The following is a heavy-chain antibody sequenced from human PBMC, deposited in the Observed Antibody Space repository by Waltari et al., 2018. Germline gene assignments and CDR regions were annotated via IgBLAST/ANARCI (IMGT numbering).Heavy chain of an antibody. V-gene: IGHV3-53*05. J-gene: IGHJ4*02. D-gene: IGHD3-3*01. CDR2: IYSGGST. CDR1: GFTVSSNY. CDR3: AKARSAAYFEFWSAYFEY. Sequence: EVQLVETGGGLIQPGGSLRLACAASGFTVSSNYMSGVRQAPGKGPEWVSVIYSGGSTYYADSVKGRFTISRDNSKNTLFLQMNSLRPEDTAVYYCAKARSAAYFEFWSAYFEYWGQGTLVTISS.